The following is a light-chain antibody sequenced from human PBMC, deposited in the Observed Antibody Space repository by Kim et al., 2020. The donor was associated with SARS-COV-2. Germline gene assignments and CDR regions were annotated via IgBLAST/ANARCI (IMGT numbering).Light chain of an antibody. V-gene: IGKV1-8*01. J-gene: IGKJ4*01. CDR2: AAS. CDR3: QQYYSYPRT. CDR1: QSVSSY. Sequence: ASTGDRVTITCRASQSVSSYLAWYHQKPGKAPNLLIYAASTLQSGVPSRFSGSGSGTDFTLTISCLQSEDFATYYCQQYYSYPRTFGGGTKVDIK.